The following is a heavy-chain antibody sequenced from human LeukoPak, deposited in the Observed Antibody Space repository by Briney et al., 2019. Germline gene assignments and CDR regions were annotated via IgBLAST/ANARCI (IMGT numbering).Heavy chain of an antibody. V-gene: IGHV1-3*01. J-gene: IGHJ6*04. CDR2: INAGNGNT. Sequence: ATVKVSCKASGYTFTSYAMHWVRQAPGQRLEWMGWINAGNGNTKYSQKFQGRVTITRDTSASTAYMELSSLRSEDTAVYYCAREPAMGPYYYGMDVWGKGTTVTVSS. CDR1: GYTFTSYA. D-gene: IGHD5-18*01. CDR3: AREPAMGPYYYGMDV.